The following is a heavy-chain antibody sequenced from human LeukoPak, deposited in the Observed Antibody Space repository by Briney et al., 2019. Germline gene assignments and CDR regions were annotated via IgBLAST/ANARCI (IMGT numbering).Heavy chain of an antibody. J-gene: IGHJ4*02. D-gene: IGHD3-3*01. CDR3: ARDRDDFWSGYHHFDY. V-gene: IGHV4-39*07. CDR1: GGSISSSSYY. Sequence: SETLSLTCTVSGGSISSSSYYWGWIRQPPGTGLEWIGSIYYSGSTYYNPSLKSRVTISVDTSKNQFSLKLSSVTAADTAVYYCARDRDDFWSGYHHFDYWGQGTLATVSS. CDR2: IYYSGST.